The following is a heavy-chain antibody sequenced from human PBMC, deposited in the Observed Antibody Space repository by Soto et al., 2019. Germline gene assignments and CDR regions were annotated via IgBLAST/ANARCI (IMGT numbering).Heavy chain of an antibody. CDR3: ARSKRGYSFGNGFDY. J-gene: IGHJ4*02. Sequence: SETLSLTCTVSGGSISSGDYYWRWIRQPPGKGLEWIGYIYYSGSTYYNPSLKSRVTISVDPSKNQFSLKLSSVTAADTAVYHCARSKRGYSFGNGFDYWGLGTLVTVPS. D-gene: IGHD5-18*01. CDR2: IYYSGST. CDR1: GGSISSGDYY. V-gene: IGHV4-30-4*01.